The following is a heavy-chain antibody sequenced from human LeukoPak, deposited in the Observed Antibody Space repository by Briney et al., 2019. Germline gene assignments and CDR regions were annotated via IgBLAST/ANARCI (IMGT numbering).Heavy chain of an antibody. CDR1: GFTFSSYW. J-gene: IGHJ4*02. CDR3: ARDLDNPGIAVTGTHY. V-gene: IGHV3-74*01. Sequence: PGGSLRLSCAASGFTFSSYWMHWVRQAPGKGLVWVSRINSDGSSTTYADSVKGRFTISRDNAKNTLYLQMNSLGAEDTAVYYCARDLDNPGIAVTGTHYWGQGTLVTVSS. D-gene: IGHD6-19*01. CDR2: INSDGSST.